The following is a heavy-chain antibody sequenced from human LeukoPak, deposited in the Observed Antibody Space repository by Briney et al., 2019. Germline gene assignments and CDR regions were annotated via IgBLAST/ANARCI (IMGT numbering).Heavy chain of an antibody. CDR1: GFTFSDYY. D-gene: IGHD3-16*02. V-gene: IGHV3-11*06. Sequence: PGGSLRLSCAASGFTFSDYYMSWIREAPGKGLEWVSYISSSSSSTNYADSVKGRFSISRDNAKESLYLQMNSLRAEDTAVYYCARGGGSYLLDCWGQGTLVTVSS. J-gene: IGHJ4*02. CDR3: ARGGGSYLLDC. CDR2: ISSSSSST.